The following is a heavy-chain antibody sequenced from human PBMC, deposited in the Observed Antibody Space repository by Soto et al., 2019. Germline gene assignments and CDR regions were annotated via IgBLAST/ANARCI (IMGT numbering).Heavy chain of an antibody. CDR3: VRSSGVPTPDFDY. CDR2: MSHDGSNR. J-gene: IGHJ4*02. D-gene: IGHD3-10*01. V-gene: IGHV3-30-3*01. Sequence: QVLLGESGGGVVQPGRSLRLSCAGSGFAFSIYAIHWVRQAPGKGLEWVADMSHDGSNRYYADAVKGRFTISRDNSKSTVYLEMNSPRAEDTAVYFCVRSSGVPTPDFDYWGQGTLVTVSS. CDR1: GFAFSIYA.